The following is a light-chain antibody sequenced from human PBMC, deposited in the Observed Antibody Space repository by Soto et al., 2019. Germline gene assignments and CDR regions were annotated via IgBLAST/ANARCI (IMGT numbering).Light chain of an antibody. Sequence: EIVLTQSPGTLSLSPGERATLSCRASQSVSSNLAWYQQKPGQAPRLLIYGASTRATGIPARFSGSGSGTEFTLTISRLEPEDFAVYYCQQYGSLSWTFGQGTKVDIK. J-gene: IGKJ1*01. CDR2: GAS. V-gene: IGKV3-20*01. CDR1: QSVSSN. CDR3: QQYGSLSWT.